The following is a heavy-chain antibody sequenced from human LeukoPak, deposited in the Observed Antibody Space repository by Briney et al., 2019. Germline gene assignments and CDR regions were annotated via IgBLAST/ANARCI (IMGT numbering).Heavy chain of an antibody. CDR3: AQDRAWIEFYF. D-gene: IGHD5-12*01. Sequence: GGSLRLSCAASGFTFSSHPMSWVRLAPGKGLEWVSGISPGGDTPYYADSVRGRFTISRDNSKNTMYLQMNSLRAKDTAVYYCAQDRAWIEFYFWGQGTLVTVSS. CDR2: ISPGGDTP. J-gene: IGHJ4*02. V-gene: IGHV3-23*01. CDR1: GFTFSSHP.